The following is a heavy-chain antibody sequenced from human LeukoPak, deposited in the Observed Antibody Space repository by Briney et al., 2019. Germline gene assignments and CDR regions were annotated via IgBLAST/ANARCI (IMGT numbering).Heavy chain of an antibody. J-gene: IGHJ4*02. V-gene: IGHV3-21*01. D-gene: IGHD1-1*01. CDR1: GFTVSSNY. CDR2: ISSSSSYI. Sequence: PGGSLRLSCAASGFTVSSNYISWVRQAPGKGLEWVSSISSSSSYIYYADSVKGRFTISRDNAKNSLYLQMNSLRAEDTAVYYCARVVKKGTPDYWGQGTLVTVSS. CDR3: ARVVKKGTPDY.